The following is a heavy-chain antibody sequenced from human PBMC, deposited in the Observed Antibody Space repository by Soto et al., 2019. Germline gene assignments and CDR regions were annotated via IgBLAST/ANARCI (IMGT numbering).Heavy chain of an antibody. J-gene: IGHJ4*02. V-gene: IGHV4-30-4*01. D-gene: IGHD4-17*01. Sequence: SETLSLTCTVSGGSISSFYYYWSWIRQPPGKGLEWIGYIYYSGSTYYNPSLKSRVTISVDTSKNQFSLKLSSVTAADTAVYYCARVGDYGDYYFDYWGQGTLVTVS. CDR1: GGSISSFYYY. CDR2: IYYSGST. CDR3: ARVGDYGDYYFDY.